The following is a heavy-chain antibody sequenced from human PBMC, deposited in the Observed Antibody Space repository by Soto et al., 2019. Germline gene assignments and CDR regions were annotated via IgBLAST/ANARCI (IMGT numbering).Heavy chain of an antibody. J-gene: IGHJ4*02. CDR1: GFTFSSYC. Sequence: GGPLRLPCAASGFTFSSYCMSWVRQAPGKGLEWVSHISGSSSTIYYADSVKGRFTISRGNAKNSLSLQMNSLRAEDTAVYYCAREPEGLDYWGPGTLVTVSS. CDR3: AREPEGLDY. CDR2: ISGSSSTI. V-gene: IGHV3-48*04.